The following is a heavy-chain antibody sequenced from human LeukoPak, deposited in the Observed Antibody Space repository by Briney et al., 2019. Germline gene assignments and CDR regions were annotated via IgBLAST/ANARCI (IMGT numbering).Heavy chain of an antibody. CDR1: GYTFTGYY. CDR3: ARGPGITMVRGVIIVPAKNWFDP. V-gene: IGHV1-46*01. J-gene: IGHJ5*02. D-gene: IGHD3-10*01. CDR2: INPSGGST. Sequence: GASVKVSCKASGYTFTGYYMHWVRQAPGQGLEWMGIINPSGGSTSYAQKFQGRVTMTRDTSTSTVYMELSSLRSEDTAVYYCARGPGITMVRGVIIVPAKNWFDPWGQGTLVTVSS.